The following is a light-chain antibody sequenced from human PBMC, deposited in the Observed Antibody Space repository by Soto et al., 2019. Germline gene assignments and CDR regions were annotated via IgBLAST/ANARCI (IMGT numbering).Light chain of an antibody. J-gene: IGLJ1*01. V-gene: IGLV2-14*01. Sequence: QSALTQPASVSGSPGQSVTISCTGTSSDVGYYNYVSWYQHHPGKAPKLMIYDVSNRPSGVSNRFSGSKSGSTASLTISGLQAEDEAAYYCSSYTSISTYVFGSGTKVTVL. CDR3: SSYTSISTYV. CDR2: DVS. CDR1: SSDVGYYNY.